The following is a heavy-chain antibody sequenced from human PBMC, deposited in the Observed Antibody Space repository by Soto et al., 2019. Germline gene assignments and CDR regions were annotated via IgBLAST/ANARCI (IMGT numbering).Heavy chain of an antibody. V-gene: IGHV5-51*01. CDR3: ARLPRITRVRGVIIARPYSMDV. Sequence: GESLKISCKGSGYSFTSYWIGWVRQMPGKGLEWMGITYPGDSDTRYSPSFQGQVTISADKSISTAYLQWSSLKASDTAMYYCARLPRITRVRGVIIARPYSMDVWGQVNTVTVSS. CDR2: TYPGDSDT. CDR1: GYSFTSYW. D-gene: IGHD3-10*01. J-gene: IGHJ6*02.